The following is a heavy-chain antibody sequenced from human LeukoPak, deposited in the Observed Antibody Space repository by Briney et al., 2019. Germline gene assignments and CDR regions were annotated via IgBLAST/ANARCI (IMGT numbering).Heavy chain of an antibody. CDR1: GGSISSGYY. CDR3: ARHEGMVAASFDY. J-gene: IGHJ4*02. CDR2: IYYSGST. V-gene: IGHV4-39*01. Sequence: SETLSLTCIVSGGSISSGYYWAWIRQPPGKGLEWIGSIYYSGSTYYHPSLKSRVTISVDTSNNLFSLKLTSVTAADTAVYYCARHEGMVAASFDYWGQGTLVTVSS. D-gene: IGHD2-15*01.